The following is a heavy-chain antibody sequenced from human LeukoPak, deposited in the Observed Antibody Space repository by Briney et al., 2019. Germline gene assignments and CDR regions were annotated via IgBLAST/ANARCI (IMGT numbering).Heavy chain of an antibody. D-gene: IGHD3-22*01. CDR1: GFTFSDYY. V-gene: IGHV3-23*01. Sequence: GGSLRLSCAASGFTFSDYYMTWIRQAPGKGLEWVSAISGSGGSTYYADSVKGRFTISRDNSKNTLYLQMNSLRAEDTAVYYCAKGPSVTMIVVVNPYYFDYWGQGTLVTVPS. CDR3: AKGPSVTMIVVVNPYYFDY. CDR2: ISGSGGST. J-gene: IGHJ4*02.